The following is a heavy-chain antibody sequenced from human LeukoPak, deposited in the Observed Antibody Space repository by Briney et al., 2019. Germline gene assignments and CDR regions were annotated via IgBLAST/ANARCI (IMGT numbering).Heavy chain of an antibody. J-gene: IGHJ4*02. CDR3: AKAPVTSCRGAFCYPFDY. Sequence: GGSLRLSCAASGFSFSGYAMSWVRQAPRKGLEWVSAMSSSDDGRYYAASVRGRFTISRDTSRSTLYLQVNSLRAEDAAVYYCAKAPVTSCRGAFCYPFDYWGQGTLVTVSS. CDR2: MSSSDDGR. CDR1: GFSFSGYA. V-gene: IGHV3-23*01. D-gene: IGHD2-15*01.